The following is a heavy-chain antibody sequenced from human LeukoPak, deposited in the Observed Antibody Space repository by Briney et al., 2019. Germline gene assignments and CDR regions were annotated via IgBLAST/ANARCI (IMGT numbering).Heavy chain of an antibody. Sequence: SETLSLTCAVYGGSFGGYYWSWIRQPSGKGLEWIGEINHSGSTYYSPSLNRRVTISIDTSKNQFSLKLNSVTAADTAVYYCARGLQWVTRYYYYGMDVWGQGTTVTVSS. D-gene: IGHD6-19*01. V-gene: IGHV4-34*01. J-gene: IGHJ6*02. CDR3: ARGLQWVTRYYYYGMDV. CDR2: INHSGST. CDR1: GGSFGGYY.